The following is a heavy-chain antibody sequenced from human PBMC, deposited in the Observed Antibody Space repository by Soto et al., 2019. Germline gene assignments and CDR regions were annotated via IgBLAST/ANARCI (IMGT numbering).Heavy chain of an antibody. CDR3: ASWEPDSSGYYRWSPRTPAFDY. V-gene: IGHV4-39*01. CDR2: IYYSGST. D-gene: IGHD3-22*01. Sequence: SETLSLTCTVSGGSISSSSYYWGWIRQPPGKGLEWIGSIYYSGSTYYNPSLKSRVTISVDTSKNQFSLKLSSVTAADTAVYYCASWEPDSSGYYRWSPRTPAFDYWGQGTLVTVSS. CDR1: GGSISSSSYY. J-gene: IGHJ4*02.